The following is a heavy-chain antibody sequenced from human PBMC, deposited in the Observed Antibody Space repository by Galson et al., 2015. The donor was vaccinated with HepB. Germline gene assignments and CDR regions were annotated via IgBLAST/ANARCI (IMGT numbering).Heavy chain of an antibody. J-gene: IGHJ4*02. CDR1: GFTFSSYA. V-gene: IGHV3-23*01. CDR2: ITGIGDSA. Sequence: SLRLSCAASGFTFSSYAMGWVRQAPGKGLEWVSAITGIGDSAYYADSVKGRFTISRDNSKNTLYLQMNSLRAEDTAVYYCAKAPTVTTFGYWGQGTLIIVSS. D-gene: IGHD4-17*01. CDR3: AKAPTVTTFGY.